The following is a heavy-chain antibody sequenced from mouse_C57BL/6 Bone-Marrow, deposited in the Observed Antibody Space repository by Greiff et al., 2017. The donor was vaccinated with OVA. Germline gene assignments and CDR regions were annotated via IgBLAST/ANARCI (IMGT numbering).Heavy chain of an antibody. V-gene: IGHV1-5*01. CDR1: GYTFTSYW. CDR2: IYPGNSDT. D-gene: IGHD2-14*01. CDR3: TTGGVRRDWYFDV. J-gene: IGHJ1*03. Sequence: EVQLQQSGTVLARPGASVKMSCKTSGYTFTSYWMHWVKQRPGQGLEWIGAIYPGNSDTSYNQKFKGKAKLTAVTSASTAYMELSSLTNEDSAVYYCTTGGVRRDWYFDVWGTGTTVTVSS.